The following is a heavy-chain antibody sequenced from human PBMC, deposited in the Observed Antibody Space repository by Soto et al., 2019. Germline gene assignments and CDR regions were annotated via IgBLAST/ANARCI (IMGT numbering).Heavy chain of an antibody. D-gene: IGHD3-10*01. J-gene: IGHJ4*02. CDR1: GFTFTNAW. CDR3: TTLVLVPFDH. CDR2: IKSKSDGETA. V-gene: IGHV3-15*01. Sequence: GGSLRLSCRTSGFTFTNAWMNWVRLTAGNGLEWVGRIKSKSDGETAEYAAPVKGRFIISRDDSTDTLYLEMNNLTSEDSAVYYCTTLVLVPFDHWGQGVLVTVFS.